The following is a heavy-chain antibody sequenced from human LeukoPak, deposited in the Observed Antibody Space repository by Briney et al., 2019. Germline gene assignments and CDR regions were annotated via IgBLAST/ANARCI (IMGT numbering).Heavy chain of an antibody. J-gene: IGHJ6*02. CDR2: IYSGGST. D-gene: IGHD5-12*01. Sequence: PGGSLRLSCAASGFTVSSNYMSWVRQAPGKGLEWVSVIYSGGSTYYADSVRGRFTISRDNSKNTLYLQMNSLRAEDTAVYYCAREGWLLHYGMDVRGQGTTVTVSS. CDR3: AREGWLLHYGMDV. V-gene: IGHV3-53*01. CDR1: GFTVSSNY.